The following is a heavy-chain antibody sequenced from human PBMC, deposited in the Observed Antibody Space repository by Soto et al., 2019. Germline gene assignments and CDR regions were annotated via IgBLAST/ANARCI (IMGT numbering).Heavy chain of an antibody. CDR3: AIAVTTVTTYDY. V-gene: IGHV4-31*03. D-gene: IGHD4-17*01. Sequence: QVQLQESGPGLVKPSQTLSLTCTVSGGSISSGSYCWSWIRQHPGKGLEWIGYIYYSGSTYYNPSLKSRVTISVDTSKNQFSLKLSSVTAADTAVYYCAIAVTTVTTYDYLGQGTLVTVSS. CDR2: IYYSGST. CDR1: GGSISSGSYC. J-gene: IGHJ4*02.